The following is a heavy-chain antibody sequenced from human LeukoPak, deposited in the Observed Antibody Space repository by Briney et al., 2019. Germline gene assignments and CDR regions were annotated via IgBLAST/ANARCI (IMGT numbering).Heavy chain of an antibody. V-gene: IGHV1-2*02. J-gene: IGHJ5*02. D-gene: IGHD4-17*01. CDR2: INPNTGVT. CDR3: ARGDYGRADP. CDR1: GHTFTAYY. Sequence: GASVKVSCKASGHTFTAYYIHWVRQAPGQGLEWMGLINPNTGVTKFAQKFHGRVTMSRDTSMSAAYMELNRLTTDDTAMYYCARGDYGRADPWGQGSLVTVSS.